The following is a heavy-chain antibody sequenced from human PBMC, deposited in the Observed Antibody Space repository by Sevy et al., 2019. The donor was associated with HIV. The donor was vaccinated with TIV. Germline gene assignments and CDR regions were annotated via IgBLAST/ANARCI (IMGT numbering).Heavy chain of an antibody. D-gene: IGHD6-6*01. CDR3: ARDLYPGRDLEYSSSSPPDY. Sequence: GGSLRLSCAASGFTFSSYAMHWVRQAPGKGLEWVAVISYDGSNKYYADSVKGRFTISRDNSKNTLYLQMNSVRAEDTAVYYCARDLYPGRDLEYSSSSPPDYWGQGTLVTVSS. J-gene: IGHJ4*02. CDR1: GFTFSSYA. CDR2: ISYDGSNK. V-gene: IGHV3-30-3*01.